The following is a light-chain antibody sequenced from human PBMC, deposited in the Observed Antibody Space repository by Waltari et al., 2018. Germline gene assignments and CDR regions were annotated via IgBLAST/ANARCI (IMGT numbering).Light chain of an antibody. CDR2: KAS. J-gene: IGKJ1*01. Sequence: DIQMTQSPSTLSPSVGDRVTITCRASQSINSWLAWYQQKPGKAPKLLIYKASSLESGVPSRFSGSGSGTEFTLTISSLQPDDFATYFCQQYNSYVWTFGQGTKVEIK. V-gene: IGKV1-5*03. CDR1: QSINSW. CDR3: QQYNSYVWT.